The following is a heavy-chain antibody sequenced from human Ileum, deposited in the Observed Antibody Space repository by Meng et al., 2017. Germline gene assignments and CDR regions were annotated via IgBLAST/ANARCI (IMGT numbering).Heavy chain of an antibody. J-gene: IGHJ4*02. Sequence: QVKLQESGPGLEKPSGTHSLTCAVSGGSISSGNRWSWVRQPPEKGVEWFGEIHQSVTTKYSPSLKSRLTISVDKSKNQFSLKLQSVTASDTAVYFCARGVVSGSHYNTYWGQGILVTVSS. D-gene: IGHD3-10*01. CDR3: ARGVVSGSHYNTY. CDR1: GGSISSGNR. V-gene: IGHV4-4*02. CDR2: IHQSVTT.